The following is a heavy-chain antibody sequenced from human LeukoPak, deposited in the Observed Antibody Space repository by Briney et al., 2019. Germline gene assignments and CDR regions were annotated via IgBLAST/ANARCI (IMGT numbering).Heavy chain of an antibody. Sequence: PGGSLRLSCAASGFTVSSNYMSWVRQAPGKGLEWVSVIYSDGTTVYADSVKGRFTISRDNSKNTLFLQMNSLRAEDTAVYYCARARPFGDYFDLWGQGTLVTVSS. CDR2: IYSDGTT. D-gene: IGHD3-10*01. J-gene: IGHJ4*02. CDR3: ARARPFGDYFDL. CDR1: GFTVSSNY. V-gene: IGHV3-53*01.